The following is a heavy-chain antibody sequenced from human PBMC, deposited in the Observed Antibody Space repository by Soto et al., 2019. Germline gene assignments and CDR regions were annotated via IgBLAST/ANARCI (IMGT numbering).Heavy chain of an antibody. J-gene: IGHJ5*02. CDR2: ISSKSAYI. D-gene: IGHD6-13*01. CDR1: GFPFRSFT. CDR3: TRDASRDSSARGWFDP. Sequence: GGSVTLSCAPSGFPFRSFTMNLVRQTPGKGLEWVSTISSKSAYIYDTDALRGRFTISRDNAKNSLHLQMNSLRAEDTAVYYCTRDASRDSSARGWFDPWGPGTLVTVSS. V-gene: IGHV3-21*01.